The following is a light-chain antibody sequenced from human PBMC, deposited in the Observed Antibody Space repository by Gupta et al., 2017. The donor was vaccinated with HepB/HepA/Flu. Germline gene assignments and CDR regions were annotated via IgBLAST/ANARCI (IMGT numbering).Light chain of an antibody. CDR1: SLRSYY. CDR2: GKN. CDR3: NSRDSSGNHLV. Sequence: SSELTQDPAVSVASGQTVSITCQGDSLRSYYASWYQQKPGQAPVLVIYGKNNRTSGIPDRFSGSSSGNTASLTITGAQAEDEADYYCNSRDSSGNHLVFGGGTKLTVL. J-gene: IGLJ2*01. V-gene: IGLV3-19*01.